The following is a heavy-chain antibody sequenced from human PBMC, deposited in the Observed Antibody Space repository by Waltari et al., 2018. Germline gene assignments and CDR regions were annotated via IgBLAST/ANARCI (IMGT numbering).Heavy chain of an antibody. J-gene: IGHJ2*01. CDR1: GFTFITYW. CDR2: IKSDGSSI. Sequence: VQLVESGGGLVQPGGSLRLPCTASGFTFITYWLHWVRQTPGEGPVWVSRIKSDGSSIKYADSVKGRFNISRDNAKNTLYLQMTSLRAEDTAVYYCARDSLVHTGDYSWYFDLWGHGTLVTVSA. D-gene: IGHD3-9*01. V-gene: IGHV3-74*03. CDR3: ARDSLVHTGDYSWYFDL.